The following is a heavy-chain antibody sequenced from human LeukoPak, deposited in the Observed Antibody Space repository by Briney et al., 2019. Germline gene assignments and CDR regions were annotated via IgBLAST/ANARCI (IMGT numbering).Heavy chain of an antibody. J-gene: IGHJ4*02. D-gene: IGHD6-19*01. V-gene: IGHV3-7*03. CDR3: AGGSGWLIDH. CDR1: GVTFSNFW. Sequence: PGGSLRLSCAASGVTFSNFWMNWVRQAPGKGLEWVAIIKQDGSEKIYVDSVKGRFTISRDNAKNSLYVQTNSLTVEDTAIYYCAGGSGWLIDHWGQGTLVTVSS. CDR2: IKQDGSEK.